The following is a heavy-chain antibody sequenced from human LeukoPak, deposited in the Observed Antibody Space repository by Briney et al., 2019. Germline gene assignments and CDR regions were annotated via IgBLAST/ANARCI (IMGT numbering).Heavy chain of an antibody. CDR2: MNPNSGNT. CDR3: ARGDGYKKARFDY. Sequence: ASVKVSCKASGYTFTSYDINWVRQATGQGLEWMGWMNPNSGNTGYAQKFQGRVTMTRDMSTSTVYMELSSLRSEDTAVYYCARGDGYKKARFDYWGQGTLVTVSS. V-gene: IGHV1-8*02. CDR1: GYTFTSYD. J-gene: IGHJ4*02. D-gene: IGHD5-24*01.